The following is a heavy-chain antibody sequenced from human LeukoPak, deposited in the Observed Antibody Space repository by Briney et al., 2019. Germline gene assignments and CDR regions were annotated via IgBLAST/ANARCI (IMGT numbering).Heavy chain of an antibody. V-gene: IGHV4-61*01. Sequence: SETLSLTCTVSGGSVSVPTYYWSWIRQSPGRGLEWIGYIYCIGSTNYNPSLKSRVTVAVDTSKNQFSLSLRSVTAADTAVYYCARTGYCSGDTCRFDAFDIWGQGTVVTVSS. CDR2: IYCIGST. J-gene: IGHJ3*02. D-gene: IGHD2-15*01. CDR3: ARTGYCSGDTCRFDAFDI. CDR1: GGSVSVPTYY.